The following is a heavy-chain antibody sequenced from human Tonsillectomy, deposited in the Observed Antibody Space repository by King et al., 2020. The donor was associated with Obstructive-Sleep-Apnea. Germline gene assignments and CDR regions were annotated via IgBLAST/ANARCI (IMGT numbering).Heavy chain of an antibody. J-gene: IGHJ4*02. D-gene: IGHD3-9*01. CDR1: GFTFRSYA. CDR2: ISGSGGST. CDR3: AKDSMDYDALTGPVDY. V-gene: IGHV3-23*04. Sequence: VQLVESGGGLVKPGGSLRLSCAGSGFTFRSYAMSWVRQAPGKGLEWVSGISGSGGSTYYADSVKGRFTISRDNSKITLYLQMNSLRDGDTAVFYCAKDSMDYDALTGPVDYWGQGTLVTVSS.